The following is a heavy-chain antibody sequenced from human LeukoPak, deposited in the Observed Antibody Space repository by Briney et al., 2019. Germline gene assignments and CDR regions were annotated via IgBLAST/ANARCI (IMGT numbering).Heavy chain of an antibody. CDR3: ARDQVADYYDSSGYAG. CDR2: TIPILGIA. CDR1: GGTFSSYA. V-gene: IGHV1-69*04. J-gene: IGHJ4*02. D-gene: IGHD3-22*01. Sequence: ASVKVSCKASGGTFSSYAISWVRQAPGQGLEWMGRTIPILGIANYAQKFQGRVTITADKSTSTAYMELSSLRSEDTAVYYCARDQVADYYDSSGYAGWGQGTLVTVSS.